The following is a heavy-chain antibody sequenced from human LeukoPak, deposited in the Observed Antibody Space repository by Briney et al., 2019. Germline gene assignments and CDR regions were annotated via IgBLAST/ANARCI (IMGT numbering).Heavy chain of an antibody. Sequence: PGGSLRLSCAASTFTFSTSSMSWVRQAPGKGLEWVSSISSTSSYIFYADSVKDRFTISRDNAKNSVYLQMHSLRAEDTAVYYCARDPTTMGFFDYWGQGTLVTVSS. CDR2: ISSTSSYI. V-gene: IGHV3-21*01. CDR1: TFTFSTSS. CDR3: ARDPTTMGFFDY. D-gene: IGHD5-18*01. J-gene: IGHJ4*02.